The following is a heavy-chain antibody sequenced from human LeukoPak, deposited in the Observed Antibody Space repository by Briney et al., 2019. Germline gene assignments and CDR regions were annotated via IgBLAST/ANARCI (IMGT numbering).Heavy chain of an antibody. D-gene: IGHD4-17*01. CDR1: GFTFSDYY. CDR2: ISSSCSTI. V-gene: IGHV3-11*01. CDR3: AKDPRHGDYGGDY. Sequence: GGSLRLSCAASGFTFSDYYMSWLRQAPGKGLEWVSYISSSCSTIYYADSVKGRFTISRDNSKNTLYLQMNSLRAEDTAVYYCAKDPRHGDYGGDYWGQGTLVTVSS. J-gene: IGHJ4*02.